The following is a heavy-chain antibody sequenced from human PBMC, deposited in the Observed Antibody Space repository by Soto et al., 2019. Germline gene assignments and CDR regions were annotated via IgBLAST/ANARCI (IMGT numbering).Heavy chain of an antibody. CDR1: GFTFSSYG. CDR3: AREDSSGSFDY. D-gene: IGHD6-19*01. Sequence: SGGSLRLSCAASGFTFSSYGMHWVRQAPGKWLEWVAVIWYDGSNKYYADSVKGRFTISRDNSKNTLYLQMNSLRAEDTAVYYCAREDSSGSFDYWGQGXLVTVYS. V-gene: IGHV3-33*01. J-gene: IGHJ4*02. CDR2: IWYDGSNK.